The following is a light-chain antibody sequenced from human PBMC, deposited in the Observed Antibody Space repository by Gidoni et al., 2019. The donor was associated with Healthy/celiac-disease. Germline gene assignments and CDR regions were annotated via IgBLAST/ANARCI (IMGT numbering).Light chain of an antibody. CDR1: SSDVGGYNY. V-gene: IGLV2-11*01. CDR3: CSYAGSYTFVV. J-gene: IGLJ2*01. CDR2: DVS. Sequence: QSALTQTRSVSGSPGQSGSISCTGTSSDVGGYNYVSWYQQHPGKAPKLMIYDVSKRPSGVPDRFSGSKSGNTASLTISGLQAEDEADYYCCSYAGSYTFVVFGGGTKLTVL.